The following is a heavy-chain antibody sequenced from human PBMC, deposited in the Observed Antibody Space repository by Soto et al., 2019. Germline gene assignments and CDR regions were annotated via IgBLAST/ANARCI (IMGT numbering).Heavy chain of an antibody. D-gene: IGHD2-15*01. Sequence: QVQLVQSGAEVKKPGSSVKVSCKASGGTFSSYTISWVRQAPGQGLEWMGRIIPILGIANYAQKFQGRVTITADKSTSTADMELSSLRSEDTAVYYCARCVDCSGGSCYGAFDIWGQGTMVTVSS. J-gene: IGHJ3*02. CDR2: IIPILGIA. CDR1: GGTFSSYT. CDR3: ARCVDCSGGSCYGAFDI. V-gene: IGHV1-69*02.